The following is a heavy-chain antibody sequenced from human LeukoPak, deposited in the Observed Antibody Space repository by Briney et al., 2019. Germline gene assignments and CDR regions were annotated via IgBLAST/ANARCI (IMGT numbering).Heavy chain of an antibody. D-gene: IGHD3-10*01. J-gene: IGHJ4*02. CDR3: ASLWFGSVDY. CDR1: GFILSDYY. CDR2: ISSSSSYT. V-gene: IGHV3-11*06. Sequence: PGGSLRLSCAASGFILSDYYMSWIRQAPGKGLEWVSYISSSSSYTNYADSVKGRFTISRDNAKNSLYLQMNSLRAEDTAVYYCASLWFGSVDYWGQGTLVTVSS.